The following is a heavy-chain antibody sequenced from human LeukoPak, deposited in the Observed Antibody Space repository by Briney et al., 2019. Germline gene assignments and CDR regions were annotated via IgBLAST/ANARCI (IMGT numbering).Heavy chain of an antibody. V-gene: IGHV4-31*03. Sequence: SETLSLTCTVSGGSISSGGYYWSWIRQHPGTGLEWLGYIYYSGSTYYNPSLKSRVTISVDTSKNQFSLKLSSVTAADTAVYYCARYYYDSSGYYYDYWGQGTLVTVSS. CDR1: GGSISSGGYY. D-gene: IGHD3-22*01. CDR2: IYYSGST. CDR3: ARYYYDSSGYYYDY. J-gene: IGHJ4*02.